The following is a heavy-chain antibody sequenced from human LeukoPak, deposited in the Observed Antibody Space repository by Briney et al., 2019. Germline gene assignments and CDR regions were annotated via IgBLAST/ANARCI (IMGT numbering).Heavy chain of an antibody. D-gene: IGHD2-15*01. CDR3: ARLGAAVAAVYYGMDV. CDR1: GGSISSYY. Sequence: SETLSLTCTVSGGSISSYYWSWIRQPPGKGLEWIGYIYYSGSTNYNPSLKSRVTISVDTSKNQFSLKLSSVTAADTAVYYCARLGAAVAAVYYGMDVWGQGTTVTVSS. J-gene: IGHJ6*02. CDR2: IYYSGST. V-gene: IGHV4-59*01.